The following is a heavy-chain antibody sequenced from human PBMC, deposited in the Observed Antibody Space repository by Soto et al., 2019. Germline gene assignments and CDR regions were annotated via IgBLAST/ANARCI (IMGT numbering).Heavy chain of an antibody. J-gene: IGHJ3*02. CDR2: IIPIFGTA. D-gene: IGHD1-26*01. CDR1: GGTFSSYA. Sequence: ASVKVSCKASGGTFSSYAISWVRQAPGQGLEWMGGIIPIFGTANYAQKFQGRVTITADESTSTAYMELSSLRSEDTAVYYCARDFRLGIVGATAFDIWGQGTMVTVSS. CDR3: ARDFRLGIVGATAFDI. V-gene: IGHV1-69*13.